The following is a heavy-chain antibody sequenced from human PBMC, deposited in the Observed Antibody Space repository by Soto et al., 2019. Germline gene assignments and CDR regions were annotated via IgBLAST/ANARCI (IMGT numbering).Heavy chain of an antibody. Sequence: SETLSLTCTVSGGSISSGVYYWNWIRQYPGKGLEWIAYIYQSGTPYYNPSLKSRATISIDRSKNQFSLMLDSVTAADTAVYYCARDLRLDSWGPGTLVTVSS. D-gene: IGHD2-21*02. CDR1: GGSISSGVYY. CDR3: ARDLRLDS. CDR2: IYQSGTP. V-gene: IGHV4-31*02. J-gene: IGHJ4*02.